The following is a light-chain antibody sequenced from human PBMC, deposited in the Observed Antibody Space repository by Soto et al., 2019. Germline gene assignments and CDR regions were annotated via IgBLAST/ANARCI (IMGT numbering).Light chain of an antibody. Sequence: QLVLTQPPSVSGAQGRRVPIPATGTGPKIGAGYDVTWYQQLPGTAPKLLIYGNSNRPSGVPDRFSGSKSGTSASLAITGLQAEDEADYYCQSYDSSLSGYVFGTGTKLTVL. J-gene: IGLJ1*01. V-gene: IGLV1-40*01. CDR3: QSYDSSLSGYV. CDR1: GPKIGAGYD. CDR2: GNS.